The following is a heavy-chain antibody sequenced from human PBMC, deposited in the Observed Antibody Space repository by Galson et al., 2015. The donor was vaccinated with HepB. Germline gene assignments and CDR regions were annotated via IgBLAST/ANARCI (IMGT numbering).Heavy chain of an antibody. CDR1: GFSFSDYS. Sequence: SLRLSCAASGFSFSDYSMNWVRQAPGKGLEWVSYISSSSSTIYYADSLKGRFTISRDNAKKSLYLQMNSLRDEDTAVYYCARGRASRMGPWGQGTLVTVSS. J-gene: IGHJ5*02. CDR2: ISSSSSTI. D-gene: IGHD5-24*01. V-gene: IGHV3-48*02. CDR3: ARGRASRMGP.